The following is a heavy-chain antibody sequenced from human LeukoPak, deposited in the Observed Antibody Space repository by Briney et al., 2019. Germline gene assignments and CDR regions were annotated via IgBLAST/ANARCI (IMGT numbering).Heavy chain of an antibody. Sequence: PGGSLRLSCAASGFTFSSYGMHWVPQAPGKGLEWVAVISYDGSNKYYADSVKGRFTISRDNSKNTLYLQMNSLRAEDTAVYYCAKGAKKIPYYYYYMDVWGKGTTVTVSS. CDR3: AKGAKKIPYYYYYMDV. V-gene: IGHV3-30*18. CDR2: ISYDGSNK. CDR1: GFTFSSYG. D-gene: IGHD2-21*01. J-gene: IGHJ6*03.